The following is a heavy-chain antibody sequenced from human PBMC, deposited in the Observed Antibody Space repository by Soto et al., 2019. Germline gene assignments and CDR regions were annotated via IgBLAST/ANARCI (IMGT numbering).Heavy chain of an antibody. V-gene: IGHV1-46*01. D-gene: IGHD5-12*01. J-gene: IGHJ4*02. CDR3: ARPGKGHSGYDLGPDFDY. CDR1: GYTFTSYY. Sequence: ASVKVSCKASGYTFTSYYMHWVRQAPGQGLEWMGIINPSGGSTSYAQKFQGRVTMTRDTSTSTVYMELSSLRSEDTAVYYCARPGKGHSGYDLGPDFDYWGQGTLVTVSS. CDR2: INPSGGST.